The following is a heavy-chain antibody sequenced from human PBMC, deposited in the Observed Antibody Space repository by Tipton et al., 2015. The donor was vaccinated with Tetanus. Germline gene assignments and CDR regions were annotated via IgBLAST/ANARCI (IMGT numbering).Heavy chain of an antibody. D-gene: IGHD3-9*01. CDR3: ARATEHDIMTGYDN. CDR2: IFYAGST. J-gene: IGHJ4*02. Sequence: TLSLTCTVSGVSISSYYWSWIRQSPGKGLEWIGYIFYAGSTNSNPSLKSRVTISVDKAKNQLSLKLTSVTAADTAVYYCARATEHDIMTGYDNWGPGTQVTVSS. V-gene: IGHV4-59*01. CDR1: GVSISSYY.